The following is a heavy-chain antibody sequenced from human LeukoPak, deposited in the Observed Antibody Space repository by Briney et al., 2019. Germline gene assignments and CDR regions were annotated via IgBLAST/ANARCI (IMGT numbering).Heavy chain of an antibody. V-gene: IGHV4-59*13. CDR1: GGSINSYY. D-gene: IGHD6-13*01. CDR2: VYYSGSI. J-gene: IGHJ6*02. Sequence: NPSETLSLTCTVSGGSINSYYWSWIWQPPGKGLEWIGFVYYSGSINYNPSLKSRVTISLDTSNNPFYLKLSSVTAADTAVYYCARLSRIAAAGAYSYHSMDVWGHGTTVTVSS. CDR3: ARLSRIAAAGAYSYHSMDV.